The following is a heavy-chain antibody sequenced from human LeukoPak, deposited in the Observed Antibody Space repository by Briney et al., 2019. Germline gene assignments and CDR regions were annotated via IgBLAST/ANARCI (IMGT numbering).Heavy chain of an antibody. CDR2: ISSSGSPI. Sequence: PGGSLRLSCAASGFTFSDYYMSWIRQVPGKGLEWVSYISSSGSPIYYADSVKGRFTISRDNAKNSLYLQMNRLRAEGTAVYYCARVLLADGYKEMATVGYFDYWGQGTLVTVSS. CDR3: ARVLLADGYKEMATVGYFDY. D-gene: IGHD5-24*01. V-gene: IGHV3-11*04. J-gene: IGHJ4*02. CDR1: GFTFSDYY.